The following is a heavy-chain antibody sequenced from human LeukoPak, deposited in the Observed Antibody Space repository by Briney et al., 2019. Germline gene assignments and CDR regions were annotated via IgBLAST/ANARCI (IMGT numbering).Heavy chain of an antibody. D-gene: IGHD4-11*01. V-gene: IGHV3-23*01. CDR2: VSRRGQNT. CDR3: VKDDYCSIPGCVIDALVV. Sequence: GGSLRLSCAASGFPFGDFAMTRVRQVPGGGLQWVSTVSRRGQNTYYADSVKGRFTISRDDNKGMLYLQMNSLRAEDTAMYYCVKDDYCSIPGCVIDALVVWGQGTVVTVSS. CDR1: GFPFGDFA. J-gene: IGHJ3*01.